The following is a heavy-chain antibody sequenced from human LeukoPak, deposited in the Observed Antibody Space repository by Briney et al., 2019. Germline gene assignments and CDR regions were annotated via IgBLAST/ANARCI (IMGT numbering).Heavy chain of an antibody. J-gene: IGHJ4*02. D-gene: IGHD3-3*01. Sequence: GGSLRLSCAASGFTFTSYWMSWVRQAPGKGLEWVANIKQDGSEKYYVDSVKGRFTISRDTAESSLYLQMNSLRAEDTAVYYCARDQGSYGFWSGYYYYWGQGTLVTVSS. V-gene: IGHV3-7*01. CDR2: IKQDGSEK. CDR1: GFTFTSYW. CDR3: ARDQGSYGFWSGYYYY.